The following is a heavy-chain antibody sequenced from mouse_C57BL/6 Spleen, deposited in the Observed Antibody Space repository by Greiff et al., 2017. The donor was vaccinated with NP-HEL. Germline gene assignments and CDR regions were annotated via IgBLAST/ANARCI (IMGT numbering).Heavy chain of an antibody. CDR2: INPSNGGT. CDR1: GYTFTSYW. V-gene: IGHV1-53*01. CDR3: ARDGYRYWYFDV. D-gene: IGHD2-3*01. Sequence: QVQLQQPGTELVKPGASVKLSCKASGYTFTSYWMHWVKQRPGQGLEWIGYINPSNGGTNYNEKFKSKATLTVDKSSSTAYMQLSSLTSEDSAVYYCARDGYRYWYFDVWGTGTTVTVSS. J-gene: IGHJ1*03.